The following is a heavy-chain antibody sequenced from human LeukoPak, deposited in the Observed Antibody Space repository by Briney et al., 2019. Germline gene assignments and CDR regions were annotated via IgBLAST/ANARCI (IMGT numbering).Heavy chain of an antibody. CDR2: INWNGGST. Sequence: GGSLRLSCAASGFTFDDYGMSWVRQAPGKGLEWVSGINWNGGSTGYADSVKGRFTISRDNSKNTLYLQMNSLRAEDTAVYYCARAPGAAVNWFDPWGQGTLVTVSP. CDR1: GFTFDDYG. V-gene: IGHV3-20*04. CDR3: ARAPGAAVNWFDP. D-gene: IGHD3-10*01. J-gene: IGHJ5*02.